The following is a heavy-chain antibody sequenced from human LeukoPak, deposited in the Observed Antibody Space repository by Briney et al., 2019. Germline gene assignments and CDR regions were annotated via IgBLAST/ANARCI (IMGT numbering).Heavy chain of an antibody. CDR3: ARGESITIFGMVSGGYFDY. J-gene: IGHJ4*02. Sequence: GESLKISCKGSGYSFITYRIGWVRQMPGKGLEWMGITYPGDSDTRYSPSFQGQVTISADKSISTAYLQWSSLKASDTAMYYCARGESITIFGMVSGGYFDYWGQGTLVTVSS. CDR1: GYSFITYR. CDR2: TYPGDSDT. D-gene: IGHD3-3*01. V-gene: IGHV5-51*01.